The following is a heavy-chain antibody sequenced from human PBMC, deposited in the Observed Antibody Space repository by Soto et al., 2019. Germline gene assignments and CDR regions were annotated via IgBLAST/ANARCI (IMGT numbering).Heavy chain of an antibody. CDR1: GFTFSGSA. D-gene: IGHD3-3*01. V-gene: IGHV3-73*01. CDR3: TRHLRSDFWSGPTLYYYYYYMDV. J-gene: IGHJ6*03. CDR2: VRSKANSYAT. Sequence: GGSLRLSCAASGFTFSGSAMHRVRQASRKGLEWVGRVRSKANSYATAYVASVKGRFTISRDDSKTTASLQMNSLKTEDTAVYYCTRHLRSDFWSGPTLYYYYYYMDVWGKGTTVT.